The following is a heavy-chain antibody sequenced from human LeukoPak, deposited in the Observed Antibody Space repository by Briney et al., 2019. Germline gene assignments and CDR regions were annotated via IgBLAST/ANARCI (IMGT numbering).Heavy chain of an antibody. V-gene: IGHV4-4*02. CDR2: IYHSGST. D-gene: IGHD6-13*01. J-gene: IGHJ6*03. Sequence: PSETLSLTCAVSGGSISSSNWWSWVRQPPGKGLEWIGEIYHSGSTNYNPSLKSRVTISVDTSKNQFSLKLSSVTAADTAVYYCARAYSSSWHYYYYYMDVWGKGTTVTISS. CDR3: ARAYSSSWHYYYYYMDV. CDR1: GGSISSSNW.